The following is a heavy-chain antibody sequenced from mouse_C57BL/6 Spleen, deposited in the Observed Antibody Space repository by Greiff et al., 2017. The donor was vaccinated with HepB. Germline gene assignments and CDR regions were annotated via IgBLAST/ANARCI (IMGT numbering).Heavy chain of an antibody. J-gene: IGHJ1*03. CDR3: ARGELGWYFDV. V-gene: IGHV1-50*01. CDR1: GYTFTSYW. Sequence: VQLQQPGAELVKPGASVKLSCKASGYTFTSYWMQWVKQRPGQGLEWIGEIDPSDSYTNYNQKFKGKATLTVDTSSSTAYMQLSSLTSEDSAVYYCARGELGWYFDVWGTGTTVTVSS. D-gene: IGHD4-1*01. CDR2: IDPSDSYT.